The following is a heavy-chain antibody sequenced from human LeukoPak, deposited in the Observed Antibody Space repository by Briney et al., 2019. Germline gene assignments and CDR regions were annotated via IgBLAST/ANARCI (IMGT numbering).Heavy chain of an antibody. CDR1: GGSISSDGYY. D-gene: IGHD4-17*01. J-gene: IGHJ4*02. Sequence: SQTLSLTCSVSGGSISSDGYYWSWIRQLPGKGLEWIGYIYRRGNTHYNPSLKSRITMSVDTSKSQFSLKLSSVTAADTAVYYCARESPRSTVTTRFDYWGQGSLVTVSS. V-gene: IGHV4-31*03. CDR2: IYRRGNT. CDR3: ARESPRSTVTTRFDY.